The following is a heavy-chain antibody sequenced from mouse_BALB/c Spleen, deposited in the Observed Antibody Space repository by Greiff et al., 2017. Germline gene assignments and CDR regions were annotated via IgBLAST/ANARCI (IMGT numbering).Heavy chain of an antibody. CDR1: GFTFSSYA. D-gene: IGHD1-2*01. J-gene: IGHJ4*01. CDR3: ARQSGYPDYYAMDY. Sequence: EVKLVESGGGLVKPGGSLKLSCAASGFTFSSYAMSWVRQTPEKRLEWVASISSGGSTYYPDSVKGRFTISRDNARNILYLQMSSLRSEDTAMYYCARQSGYPDYYAMDYWGQGTSVTVSS. V-gene: IGHV5-6-5*01. CDR2: ISSGGST.